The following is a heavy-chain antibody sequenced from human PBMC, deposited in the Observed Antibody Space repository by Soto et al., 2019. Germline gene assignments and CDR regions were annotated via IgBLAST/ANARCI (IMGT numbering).Heavy chain of an antibody. CDR2: IYHSGST. CDR1: GGSISSSNW. D-gene: IGHD4-4*01. J-gene: IGHJ4*02. V-gene: IGHV4-4*02. CDR3: ARSTTVLTNFYC. Sequence: SETLSLTFAVSGGSISSSNWWSWVRQPPGKGLEWIGEIYHSGSTNYNPSLKSRVTISADKSKNQFSLKLSSVTAADTAVYYCARSTTVLTNFYCWGQGTLVTVSS.